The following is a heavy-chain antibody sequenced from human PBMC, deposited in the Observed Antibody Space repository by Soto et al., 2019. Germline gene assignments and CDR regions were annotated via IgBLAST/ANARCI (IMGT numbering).Heavy chain of an antibody. CDR3: AKDGNSGLDFDL. CDR1: GFTFSSYA. CDR2: ISGSGGST. V-gene: IGHV3-23*01. J-gene: IGHJ2*01. D-gene: IGHD1-7*01. Sequence: EVQLLESGGGLVQPGGSLRLSCAASGFTFSSYAMSWVRQAPGKGLEWVSAISGSGGSTYYADSVKGRFTISRDNSKNTLYVQMNSLRAEDTAVYYCAKDGNSGLDFDLWGRGTLVTVSS.